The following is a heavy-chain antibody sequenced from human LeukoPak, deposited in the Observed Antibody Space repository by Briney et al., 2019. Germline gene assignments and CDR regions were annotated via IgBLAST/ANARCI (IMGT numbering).Heavy chain of an antibody. D-gene: IGHD3-16*01. CDR2: ISFDGSNK. CDR3: AREELGSSLGFDP. V-gene: IGHV3-30-3*01. J-gene: IGHJ5*02. Sequence: GRSLRLSCAASGFSFSSYTIHWVRQPPGKGVEWVAVISFDGSNKYYADSVKGRFTISRDNSKNTLYLQMNSLRAEDTAVYYCAREELGSSLGFDPWGQGTLVTVSS. CDR1: GFSFSSYT.